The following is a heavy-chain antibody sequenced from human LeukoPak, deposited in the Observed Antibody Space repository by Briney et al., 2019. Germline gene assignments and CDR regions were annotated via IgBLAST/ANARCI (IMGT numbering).Heavy chain of an antibody. Sequence: SETLSLTCTVSGGSISSYYWSWIRQPPGKGLEWIGYIYTSGSTNYNPSLKSRVTISVDTSKNQFSLKLSSVTAADTAVYYCARGTTGTITRYNWFDPWGQGTLVTVSS. V-gene: IGHV4-4*09. D-gene: IGHD1-7*01. CDR1: GGSISSYY. J-gene: IGHJ5*02. CDR3: ARGTTGTITRYNWFDP. CDR2: IYTSGST.